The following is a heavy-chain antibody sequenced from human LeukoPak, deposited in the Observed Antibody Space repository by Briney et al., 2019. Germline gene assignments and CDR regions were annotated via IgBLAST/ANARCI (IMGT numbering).Heavy chain of an antibody. V-gene: IGHV4-38-2*01. CDR2: IYHSGST. Sequence: PSETLSLTCAVSGYSISSGYYWGWIRQPPGKGLEWIGSIYHSGSTYYNPSLKSRVTISVDTSKNQFSLKLSSVTAADTAVYYCARHHEEIFGVVSWFDRWGQGTLVTVSS. CDR3: ARHHEEIFGVVSWFDR. D-gene: IGHD3-3*01. CDR1: GYSISSGYY. J-gene: IGHJ5*02.